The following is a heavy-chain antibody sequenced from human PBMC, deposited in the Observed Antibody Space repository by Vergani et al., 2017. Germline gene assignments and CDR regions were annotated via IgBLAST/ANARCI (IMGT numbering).Heavy chain of an antibody. CDR2: ISWNSGSI. D-gene: IGHD1-1*01. Sequence: EVQLVESGGGLVQPGGSLRLSCAASGFTFSSYAMSWVRQAPGKGLEWVSGISWNSGSIGYADSVKGRFTISRDNAKNSLYLQMNSLRAEDTALYYCAKARGMARQLERRGAFDIWGQGTMVTVSS. V-gene: IGHV3-9*01. CDR3: AKARGMARQLERRGAFDI. J-gene: IGHJ3*02. CDR1: GFTFSSYA.